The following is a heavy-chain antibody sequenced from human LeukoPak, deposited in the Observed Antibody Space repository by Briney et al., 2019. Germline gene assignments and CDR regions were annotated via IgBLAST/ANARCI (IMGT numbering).Heavy chain of an antibody. Sequence: GASVKVSCKASGYTFTGYYMHWVRQAPGQGLEWMGRIIPILGIANYAQKFQGRVTITADKSTSTAYMELSSLRSEDTAVYYCARGEQQLPYLDYWGQGTLVTVSS. CDR3: ARGEQQLPYLDY. V-gene: IGHV1-69*04. D-gene: IGHD6-13*01. CDR1: GYTFTGYY. J-gene: IGHJ4*02. CDR2: IIPILGIA.